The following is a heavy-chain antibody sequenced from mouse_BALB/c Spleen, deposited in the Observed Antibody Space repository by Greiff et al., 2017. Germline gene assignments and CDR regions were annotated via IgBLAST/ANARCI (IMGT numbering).Heavy chain of an antibody. V-gene: IGHV14-3*02. Sequence: VQLQQSGAELVKPGASVKLSCTASGFNIKDTYMHWVKQRPEQGLEWIGRIDPANGTTKYDPKFQGKATITADTSSNTAYLQLSSLTSEDTAVYYCARITTARAWFAYWGQGTLVTVSA. CDR2: IDPANGTT. CDR3: ARITTARAWFAY. J-gene: IGHJ3*01. CDR1: GFNIKDTY. D-gene: IGHD1-2*01.